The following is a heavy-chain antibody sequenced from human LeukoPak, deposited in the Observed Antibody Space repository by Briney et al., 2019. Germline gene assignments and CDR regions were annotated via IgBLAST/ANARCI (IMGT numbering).Heavy chain of an antibody. CDR3: ARDSRYDYVWGSYRPDWFDP. CDR2: INHSGST. CDR1: GGSFSGYY. J-gene: IGHJ5*02. Sequence: SETLSLTCAVYGGSFSGYYWSWIRQPPGKGLEWIGEINHSGSTNYNPSLKSRVTMSVDTSKNQFSLKLSSVTAADTAVYYCARDSRYDYVWGSYRPDWFDPWGQGTLVTVSS. V-gene: IGHV4-34*01. D-gene: IGHD3-16*02.